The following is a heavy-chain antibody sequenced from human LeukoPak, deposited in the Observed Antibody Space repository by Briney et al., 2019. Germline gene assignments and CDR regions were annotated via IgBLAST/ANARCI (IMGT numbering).Heavy chain of an antibody. V-gene: IGHV4-4*07. D-gene: IGHD3-16*02. CDR3: ARAGYTISSYRFDY. CDR2: TYTTGRT. Sequence: SETLSLNCSVSGGSINSYWWSWIRQPAGKGLEFIGRTYTTGRTNYNPSLKSRVSMSVDTSKNKFSLELRSVTAADTAVYFCARAGYTISSYRFDYWGQGALVTVSS. CDR1: GGSINSYW. J-gene: IGHJ4*02.